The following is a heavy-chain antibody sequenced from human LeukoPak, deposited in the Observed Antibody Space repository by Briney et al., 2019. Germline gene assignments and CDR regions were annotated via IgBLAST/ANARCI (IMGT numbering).Heavy chain of an antibody. Sequence: SETLSLTCTVSGGSISSYYWSWIRQPPGKGLEWIGYIYYSGSTNYNPSLKSRVTISVDTSKNQFSLKLSSVTATDTAVYYCASYSYYYDSSGYFDYWGQGTLVTVSS. D-gene: IGHD3-22*01. CDR1: GGSISSYY. CDR2: IYYSGST. J-gene: IGHJ4*02. V-gene: IGHV4-59*01. CDR3: ASYSYYYDSSGYFDY.